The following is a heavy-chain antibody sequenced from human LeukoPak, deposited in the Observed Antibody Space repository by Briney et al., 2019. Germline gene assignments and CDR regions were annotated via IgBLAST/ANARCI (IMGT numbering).Heavy chain of an antibody. CDR2: IKEDGSEK. Sequence: PGGSLRLSCAASGFTFSIYWMSWVRQAPGKGLEWVANIKEDGSEKYYVDSVKGRFTISRDNAKNSLYLQMKSLRAEDTAVYYCARTIRGYWGQGTLVTVSS. D-gene: IGHD3-10*01. J-gene: IGHJ4*02. V-gene: IGHV3-7*01. CDR1: GFTFSIYW. CDR3: ARTIRGY.